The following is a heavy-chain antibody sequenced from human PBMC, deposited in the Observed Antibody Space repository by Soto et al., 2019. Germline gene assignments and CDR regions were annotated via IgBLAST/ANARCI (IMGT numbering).Heavy chain of an antibody. Sequence: QAQLVESGGGVVQPGRSLRLSCAASGFIFSSYGMHWVRQVPGKGLEWVAVMGYDGSNNFYGDSVKGRFSISRDNSKNTFYLQMNSLRAEDTAVYYCARGLTNVITSGGVRYGFDIWGQGTMVTVS. CDR1: GFIFSSYG. CDR3: ARGLTNVITSGGVRYGFDI. V-gene: IGHV3-33*01. CDR2: MGYDGSNN. J-gene: IGHJ3*02. D-gene: IGHD3-16*01.